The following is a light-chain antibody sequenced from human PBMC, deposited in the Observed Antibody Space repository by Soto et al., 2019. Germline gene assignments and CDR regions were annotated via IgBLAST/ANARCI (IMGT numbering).Light chain of an antibody. CDR3: AAWDDSLSGLWV. J-gene: IGLJ3*02. CDR1: AINIGNNY. V-gene: IGLV1-47*01. CDR2: RNN. Sequence: QSVLTQPPSASGTPGQSVTISCSGSAINIGNNYVYWYQHLPGTAPKVLIYRNNQRPSGVPDRFSGSKSGTSASLAISGLRSEDEGDYYCAAWDDSLSGLWVFGGGTKLTVL.